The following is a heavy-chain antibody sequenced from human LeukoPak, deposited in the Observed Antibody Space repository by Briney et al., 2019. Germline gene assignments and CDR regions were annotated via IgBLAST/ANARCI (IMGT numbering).Heavy chain of an antibody. CDR1: GFTVNSNY. Sequence: PGGSLRLSCAASGFTVNSNYMSWVRQAPGKGLEWASVIYSGGSTYYADSVKGQFTISRDNSKNTLYLQMNSLRAEDTAVYYCARQRWLQSITYYFDYWGQGALVTVSS. D-gene: IGHD5-24*01. CDR2: IYSGGST. CDR3: ARQRWLQSITYYFDY. J-gene: IGHJ4*02. V-gene: IGHV3-53*01.